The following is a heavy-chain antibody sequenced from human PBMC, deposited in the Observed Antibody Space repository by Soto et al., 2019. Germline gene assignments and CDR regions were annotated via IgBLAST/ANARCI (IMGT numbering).Heavy chain of an antibody. Sequence: GESLEISCKGSGYSFTIYWIGWVRQMPGKGLGWVGIIYPGDSGTRYRPSFQGQVTLSADKSIRAAYLPWSSLKASDTAMYYCARHGPRVYYDNSDYYYCGMDVWGQGTTVTV. D-gene: IGHD3-22*01. J-gene: IGHJ6*02. V-gene: IGHV5-51*01. CDR2: IYPGDSGT. CDR1: GYSFTIYW. CDR3: ARHGPRVYYDNSDYYYCGMDV.